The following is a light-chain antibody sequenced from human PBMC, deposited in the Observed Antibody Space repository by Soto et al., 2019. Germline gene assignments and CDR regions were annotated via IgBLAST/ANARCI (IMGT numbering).Light chain of an antibody. CDR1: SREVGGYNF. Sequence: QSSLTQPPSASGSPGQSVTISCSGTSREVGGYNFVSWYQQHPGKAPKLMIYEVSKRPSGVPDRFSGYKSGNTASLIVSGLQAEDEADYYCSSYAGSNTFVVFGGGTQLTVL. CDR3: SSYAGSNTFVV. J-gene: IGLJ2*01. CDR2: EVS. V-gene: IGLV2-8*01.